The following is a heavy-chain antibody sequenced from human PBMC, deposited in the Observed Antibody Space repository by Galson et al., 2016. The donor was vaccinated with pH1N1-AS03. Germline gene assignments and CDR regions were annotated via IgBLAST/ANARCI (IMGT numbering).Heavy chain of an antibody. J-gene: IGHJ4*02. CDR3: ATARESTYGFFDY. CDR2: IRGDDGST. CDR1: GFTFNSYA. D-gene: IGHD3-10*01. V-gene: IGHV3-23*01. Sequence: SLRLSCAASGFTFNSYAMYWVRRAPGKGLEWVSSIRGDDGSTYYADSVKGRFTISRDNSKNTLYLQMNSLRAEDTALYYCATARESTYGFFDYWGQGTLATVSS.